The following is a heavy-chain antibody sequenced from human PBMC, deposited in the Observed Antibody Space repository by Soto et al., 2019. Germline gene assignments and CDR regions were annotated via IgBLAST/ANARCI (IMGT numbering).Heavy chain of an antibody. CDR1: GFTFNTYG. Sequence: GGSLRLSCAASGFTFNTYGMHWVRQAPGKGLEWVSLIGESGTPTYYADSVKGRFTISRDNSGNTLFLEMYSLRAEDTAVYYCARYIPGVRYYGMDVWGQGTTVTVSS. CDR3: ARYIPGVRYYGMDV. J-gene: IGHJ6*02. CDR2: IGESGTPT. D-gene: IGHD2-2*01. V-gene: IGHV3-NL1*01.